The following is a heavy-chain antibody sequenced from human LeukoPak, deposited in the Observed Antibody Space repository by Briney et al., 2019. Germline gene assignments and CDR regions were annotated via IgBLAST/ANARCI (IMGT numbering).Heavy chain of an antibody. D-gene: IGHD5-18*01. Sequence: SETLSLTCTVSGGSISSSSAYWGWIRQPPGKGLEWIGSIYYSKNTYYNPSLKSRVTISADTSNNQFSLTLGSVSATDTAVYYCVRPRGFSYGYSDYWGQGTLVTVSS. CDR3: VRPRGFSYGYSDY. CDR2: IYYSKNT. J-gene: IGHJ4*02. V-gene: IGHV4-39*01. CDR1: GGSISSSSAY.